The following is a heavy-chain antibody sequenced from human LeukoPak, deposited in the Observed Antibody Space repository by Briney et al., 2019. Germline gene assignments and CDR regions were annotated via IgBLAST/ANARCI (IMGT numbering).Heavy chain of an antibody. D-gene: IGHD3-22*01. J-gene: IGHJ4*02. CDR1: GYTFTSYY. CDR2: INPSGGST. Sequence: GASVKVSCKASGYTFTSYYMHWVRQAPGQGLEWMGIINPSGGSTSYAQKFQGRVTMTRDKYTSTVYMELSSLRSEDTAVHYCASPFNYYDSSGYYSRFALLYWGQGTLVTVSS. V-gene: IGHV1-46*01. CDR3: ASPFNYYDSSGYYSRFALLY.